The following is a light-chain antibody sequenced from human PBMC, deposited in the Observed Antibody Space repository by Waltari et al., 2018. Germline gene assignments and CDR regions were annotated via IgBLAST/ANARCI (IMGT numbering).Light chain of an antibody. V-gene: IGKV2-30*02. J-gene: IGKJ1*01. CDR2: RVS. CDR3: MQGTHWPWT. CDR1: QSLVHSDGNTY. Sequence: DVVMTQSPLSLPVTLGQPASISCRSSQSLVHSDGNTYLNWFRQRPDQSPRRLFYRVSNRDSGVPDRFSGSGSGTDFTLKISRVEAEDVGVYYCMQGTHWPWTFGQGTKVEIK.